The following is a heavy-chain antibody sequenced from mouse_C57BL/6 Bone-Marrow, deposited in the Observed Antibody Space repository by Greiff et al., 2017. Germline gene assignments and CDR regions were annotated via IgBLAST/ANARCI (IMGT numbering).Heavy chain of an antibody. J-gene: IGHJ1*03. D-gene: IGHD2-3*01. CDR1: GFSLSTFGLG. V-gene: IGHV8-8*01. CDR3: ARISADGYYVVWYFDF. Sequence: QVTLKESGPGILQPSQTLSLSCSFSGFSLSTFGLGVGWLRQPSGQGLGWLAHIWWDDDNYYNPALESRLTISKDTSKNQVFLTIATVDTADTATYYGARISADGYYVVWYFDFGGTGTTVTVTS. CDR2: IWWDDDN.